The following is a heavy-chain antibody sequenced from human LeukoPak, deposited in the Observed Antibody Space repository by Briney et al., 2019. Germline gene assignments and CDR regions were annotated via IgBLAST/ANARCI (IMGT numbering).Heavy chain of an antibody. D-gene: IGHD4-11*01. CDR1: GFTFTNAW. J-gene: IGHJ4*02. CDR3: ARSVPDYTRFDY. Sequence: GGSLRLSCAASGFTFTNAWMNWVRQAPGKGLEWVSTFKTKYNQVYYAESVRGRFTISTDNSKKTVYLQMNSLRAEDTALYYCARSVPDYTRFDYWGQGALVTVSS. CDR2: FKTKYNQV. V-gene: IGHV3-23*05.